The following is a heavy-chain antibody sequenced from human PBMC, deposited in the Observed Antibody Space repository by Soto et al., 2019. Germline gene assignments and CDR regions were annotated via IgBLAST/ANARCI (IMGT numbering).Heavy chain of an antibody. J-gene: IGHJ5*02. CDR1: GFTFSSYG. V-gene: IGHV3-33*01. CDR2: IWYDGSNK. D-gene: IGHD6-19*01. Sequence: GGSLRLSCAASGFTFSSYGMHWVRQAPGKGLEWVAVIWYDGSNKYYADSVKGRFTISRDNSKNTLYLQMNSLRAEDTAVYYCARDSVPLEQWSSGWYGTSSGWFDPWGQGTLVTVSS. CDR3: ARDSVPLEQWSSGWYGTSSGWFDP.